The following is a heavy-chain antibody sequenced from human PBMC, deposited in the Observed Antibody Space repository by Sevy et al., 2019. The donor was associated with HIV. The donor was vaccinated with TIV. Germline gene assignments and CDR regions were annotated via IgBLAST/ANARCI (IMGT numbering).Heavy chain of an antibody. CDR2: ISYDGSNK. CDR1: GFTFSSYA. D-gene: IGHD5-18*01. V-gene: IGHV3-30*04. Sequence: GGSLRLSCAASGFTFSSYAMRWVRQAPGKGLEWVAVISYDGSNKYYADSVKGRFTISRDNSKNTLYLQMNSLRAEDTAVYYCARVMDTAMPRVYYYGMDVWGQGTTVTVSS. J-gene: IGHJ6*02. CDR3: ARVMDTAMPRVYYYGMDV.